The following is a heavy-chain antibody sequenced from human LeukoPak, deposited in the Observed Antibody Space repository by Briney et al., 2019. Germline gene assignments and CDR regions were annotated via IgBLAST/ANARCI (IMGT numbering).Heavy chain of an antibody. D-gene: IGHD3-22*01. V-gene: IGHV3-23*01. CDR3: AKDYYDSSGYSFYLCDY. J-gene: IGHJ4*02. Sequence: GGSLRLSCAASGFTFSSYAMSWVRQAPGKGLEWVSAISGSGGSTYYADSVKGRFTISRDNSKNTLYLQMNSLRAEDTAVYYCAKDYYDSSGYSFYLCDYWGQGTLVTVSS. CDR2: ISGSGGST. CDR1: GFTFSSYA.